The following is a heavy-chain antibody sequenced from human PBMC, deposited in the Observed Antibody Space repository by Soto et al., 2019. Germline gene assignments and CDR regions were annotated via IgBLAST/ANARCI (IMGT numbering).Heavy chain of an antibody. CDR2: INPKTAAT. V-gene: IGHV1-2*02. CDR1: GYTFSDYF. J-gene: IGHJ6*02. CDR3: ARIKRGLDYYSGMDV. Sequence: QAQRVQSGAEVKKSGASVKVSCKASGYTFSDYFIQWLRQAPGQGLEWVAWINPKTAATNDAKKFQDRVTLTSDTSFSKAYLSLTRLSPDDTAVYYCARIKRGLDYYSGMDVWGQGTEVSVSS.